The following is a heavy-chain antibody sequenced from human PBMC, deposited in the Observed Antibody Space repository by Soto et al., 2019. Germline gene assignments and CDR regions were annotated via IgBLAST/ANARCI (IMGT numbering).Heavy chain of an antibody. CDR3: AKDKDWSGAYGMDV. CDR1: GFTFISSF. D-gene: IGHD3-3*01. J-gene: IGHJ6*02. Sequence: PGGSLRLSCVASGFTFISSFMGWVRQAPGKGLEWVANINQDGGGTYYVDSVEGRFTISRDNAKDSLYLQMNSLRGEDTAVYYCAKDKDWSGAYGMDVWGQGTTVTVSS. CDR2: INQDGGGT. V-gene: IGHV3-7*03.